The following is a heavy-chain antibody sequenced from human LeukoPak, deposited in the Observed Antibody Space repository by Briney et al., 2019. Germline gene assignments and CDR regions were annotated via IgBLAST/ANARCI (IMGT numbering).Heavy chain of an antibody. Sequence: PGGSLRPFCAASGFTFSSYAMSWVPQAPGKGLEWVSTISGSSGSTYYTDSVKGRFTISRDNSKNTLYLQMNSLRAEDTAVYYCAKSIVGTTSISRFDFWGQGTLVTVSS. J-gene: IGHJ4*02. CDR3: AKSIVGTTSISRFDF. D-gene: IGHD1-26*01. CDR2: ISGSSGST. CDR1: GFTFSSYA. V-gene: IGHV3-23*01.